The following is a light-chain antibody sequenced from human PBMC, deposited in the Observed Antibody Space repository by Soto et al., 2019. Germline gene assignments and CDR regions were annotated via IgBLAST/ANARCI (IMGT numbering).Light chain of an antibody. CDR3: SSSTLTSYV. CDR2: EVS. J-gene: IGLJ1*01. Sequence: QSVLTQPASVSGSPGQSITISCTGTSSDVDFYNFVSWYQQHPGKAPKLIIYEVSNRSSGVSSRFSGSKSGNTASLTISGLRAEGEADYYCSSSTLTSYVFGTGTKVTVL. CDR1: SSDVDFYNF. V-gene: IGLV2-14*01.